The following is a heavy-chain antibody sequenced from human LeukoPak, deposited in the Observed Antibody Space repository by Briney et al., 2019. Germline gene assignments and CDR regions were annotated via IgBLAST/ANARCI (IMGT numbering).Heavy chain of an antibody. CDR2: IKPDGSDK. J-gene: IGHJ4*02. CDR1: GFTFSNHW. V-gene: IGHV3-7*03. D-gene: IGHD3-10*01. Sequence: GGSLRLSCAASGFTFSNHWMSWVRQAPGKGLEWVASIKPDGSDKYYVDSVKGRFTISRDNSKNTVYLQMNSLKAEDTAVYYCARVHYYGSGSYYDMRGQGTLVTVAS. CDR3: ARVHYYGSGSYYDM.